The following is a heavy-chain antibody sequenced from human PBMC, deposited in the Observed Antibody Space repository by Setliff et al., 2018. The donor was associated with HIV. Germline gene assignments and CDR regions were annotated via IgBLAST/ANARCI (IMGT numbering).Heavy chain of an antibody. V-gene: IGHV3-74*01. D-gene: IGHD6-19*01. CDR2: INSDGSST. CDR3: AKTNGWYLIDY. CDR1: GFTFSSYW. J-gene: IGHJ4*02. Sequence: PGGSLRLSCAASGFTFSSYWMHWVRQAPGKGLVWVSRINSDGSSTSYADSVKGRFTISRDNAKNTLYLQMNSLRAEDTAVYYCAKTNGWYLIDYWGQGTLVTVSS.